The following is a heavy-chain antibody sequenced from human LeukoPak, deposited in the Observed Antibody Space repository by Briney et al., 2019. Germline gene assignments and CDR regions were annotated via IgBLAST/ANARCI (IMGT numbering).Heavy chain of an antibody. CDR3: ARGGYSYGYHFDY. Sequence: ASVKVSCKAAGYTFTGYYMFWVRQAPGQGLEWMGWMNPNSGNTGYAQKFQGRVTMTRNTSISTAYMELSSLRSEDTAVYYCARGGYSYGYHFDYWGQGTLVTVSS. J-gene: IGHJ4*02. V-gene: IGHV1-8*01. D-gene: IGHD5-18*01. CDR2: MNPNSGNT. CDR1: GYTFTGYY.